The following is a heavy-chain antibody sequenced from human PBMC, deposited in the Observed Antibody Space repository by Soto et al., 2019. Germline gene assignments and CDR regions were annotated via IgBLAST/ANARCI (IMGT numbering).Heavy chain of an antibody. V-gene: IGHV4-59*01. CDR3: ARWERVNWFDP. D-gene: IGHD1-26*01. CDR1: GGSISSYY. CDR2: IYYSGST. Sequence: SETLSLTCTVSGGSISSYYWSWIRQPPGKGLEWIGYIYYSGSTNYNPSLKSRVTISVDTSKNQFSLKLSSVTAADTAVYYCARWERVNWFDPWGQGALVTVSS. J-gene: IGHJ5*02.